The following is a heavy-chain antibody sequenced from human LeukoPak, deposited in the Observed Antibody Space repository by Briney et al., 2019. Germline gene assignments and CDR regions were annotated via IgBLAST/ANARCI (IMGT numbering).Heavy chain of an antibody. CDR2: ISSSSSTI. CDR1: GFTFSSYS. CDR3: ASHQRPTVVTPLFDY. Sequence: GGSLRFSCAASGFTFSSYSMNWVRQAPGKGLEWVSYISSSSSTIYYADSVKGRFTISRDNAKNSLYLQMNSLRAEDTAVYYCASHQRPTVVTPLFDYWGQGTLVTVSS. V-gene: IGHV3-48*04. J-gene: IGHJ4*02. D-gene: IGHD4-23*01.